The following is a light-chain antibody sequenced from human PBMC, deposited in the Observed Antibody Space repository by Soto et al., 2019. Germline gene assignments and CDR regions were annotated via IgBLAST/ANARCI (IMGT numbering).Light chain of an antibody. CDR3: QQYDNLPRVT. Sequence: DIQMTQSPSSLSAFVGDRVTITCQASQDISNYLNWYQQKPGKAPKLLIYDASNLETGVPSRVSGSGSGTDFTFTISSLQPEDIATYYCQQYDNLPRVTFGPGTKVDIK. CDR2: DAS. CDR1: QDISNY. V-gene: IGKV1-33*01. J-gene: IGKJ3*01.